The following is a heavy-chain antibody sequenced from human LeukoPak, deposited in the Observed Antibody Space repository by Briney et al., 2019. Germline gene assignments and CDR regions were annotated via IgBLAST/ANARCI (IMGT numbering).Heavy chain of an antibody. J-gene: IGHJ3*02. V-gene: IGHV4-34*01. CDR1: GGSFSGYY. CDR2: INHSGST. CDR3: AREDYGDYGGAFDI. Sequence: SETLSLTCAVYGGSFSGYYWSWIRQPPGKGLEWIGEINHSGSTNYNPSLKSRVTISVDTSKNQFSLKLSSVTAADTAVYYCAREDYGDYGGAFDIWGQGTMVTVSS. D-gene: IGHD4-17*01.